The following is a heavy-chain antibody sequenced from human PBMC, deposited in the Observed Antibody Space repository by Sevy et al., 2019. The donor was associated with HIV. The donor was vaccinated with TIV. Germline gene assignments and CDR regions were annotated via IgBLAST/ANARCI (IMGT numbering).Heavy chain of an antibody. CDR1: GYSFTAYW. CDR2: LFPGNSDV. J-gene: IGHJ3*01. CDR3: ARGEHLPLDAFNL. V-gene: IGHV5-51*01. D-gene: IGHD2-21*01. Sequence: GESLKISCKASGYSFTAYWIGWVRHMPGKGLTWMGILFPGNSDVRSFEGHVTVSVDKSVNTAYLQWGSLKASDSAIYYCARGEHLPLDAFNLWGQGTMVTVSS.